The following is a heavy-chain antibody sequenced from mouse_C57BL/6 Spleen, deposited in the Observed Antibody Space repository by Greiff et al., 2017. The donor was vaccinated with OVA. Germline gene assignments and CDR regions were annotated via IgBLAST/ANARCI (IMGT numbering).Heavy chain of an antibody. Sequence: EVQLVESGGGLVKPGGSLKLSCAASGFTFSSYAMSWVRQTPEKRLEWVATISDGGSYTYYPDNVKGRFTISRDNAKNNLYLQVSHLKSEDAAMYYCARGGDPYAMDYWGKGTSVTVSS. J-gene: IGHJ4*01. V-gene: IGHV5-4*01. CDR3: ARGGDPYAMDY. CDR1: GFTFSSYA. CDR2: ISDGGSYT.